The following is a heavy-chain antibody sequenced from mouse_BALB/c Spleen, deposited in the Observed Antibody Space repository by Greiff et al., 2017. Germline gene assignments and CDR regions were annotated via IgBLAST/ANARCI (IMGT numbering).Heavy chain of an antibody. J-gene: IGHJ4*01. V-gene: IGHV5-17*02. CDR1: GFTFSSFG. CDR3: ARPYYGSSYYAMDY. D-gene: IGHD1-1*01. Sequence: DVQLVESGGGLVQPGGSRKLSCAASGFTFSSFGMHWVRQAPEKGLEWVAYISSGSSTIYYADTVKGRFTISRDNPKNTLFLQMTSLRSEDTAMYYCARPYYGSSYYAMDYWGQGTSVTVSS. CDR2: ISSGSSTI.